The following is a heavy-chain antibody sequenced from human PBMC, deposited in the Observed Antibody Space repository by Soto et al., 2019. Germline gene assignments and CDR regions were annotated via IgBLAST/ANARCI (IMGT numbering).Heavy chain of an antibody. D-gene: IGHD1-26*01. V-gene: IGHV5-51*01. J-gene: IGHJ6*02. CDR3: ARLKLVVGAKYYYYYGMDV. CDR2: IYPGDSDT. CDR1: GYSFTSYW. Sequence: EVQLVQSGAEVKQPGESLKISCKGSGYSFTSYWIGWVRQMPGKGLEWMGIIYPGDSDTRYSPSFQGQVTISADKSISTAYLQWSSLKASDTAMYYCARLKLVVGAKYYYYYGMDVWGQGTTVTVSS.